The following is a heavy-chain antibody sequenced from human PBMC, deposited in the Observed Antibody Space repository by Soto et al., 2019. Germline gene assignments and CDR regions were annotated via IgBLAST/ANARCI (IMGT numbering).Heavy chain of an antibody. J-gene: IGHJ4*02. CDR3: ARDRGTAMTDY. D-gene: IGHD5-18*01. CDR1: GFTFSSYA. V-gene: IGHV3-30-3*01. Sequence: EGSLRLSCAASGFTFSSYAMHWVRQAPGKGLEWVAVISYDGSNKYYADSVKGRFTISRDNSKNTLYLQMNSLRAEDTAVYYCARDRGTAMTDYWGQGTLVTVSS. CDR2: ISYDGSNK.